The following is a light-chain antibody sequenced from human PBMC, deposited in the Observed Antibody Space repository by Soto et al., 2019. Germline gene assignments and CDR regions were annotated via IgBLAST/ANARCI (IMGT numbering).Light chain of an antibody. V-gene: IGKV3-20*01. CDR2: GAS. J-gene: IGKJ4*01. Sequence: EIVLTQSPGTLSLSPGERATLSCRASQSVSSSYLAWYQQKPGQAPRPLIYGASSRATGIPDRFSGSGSGRDFPLTISRLDPEDFAVYYCQQYGGSPLLTFGGGTNVEIK. CDR3: QQYGGSPLLT. CDR1: QSVSSSY.